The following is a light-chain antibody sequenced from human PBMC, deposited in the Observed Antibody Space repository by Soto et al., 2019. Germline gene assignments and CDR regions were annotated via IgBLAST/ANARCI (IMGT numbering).Light chain of an antibody. CDR1: QSFSGNY. CDR3: QQRSNWPIT. J-gene: IGKJ5*01. V-gene: IGKV3D-20*02. Sequence: EVVMTQSPGTLSLSPGEAATLSCRASQSFSGNYLAWYQQKPGQSPRLVIYDASSRATGIPDRFSGSGSGTDFTLTISRLEPEDFAVYFCQQRSNWPITFGQGTRLEIK. CDR2: DAS.